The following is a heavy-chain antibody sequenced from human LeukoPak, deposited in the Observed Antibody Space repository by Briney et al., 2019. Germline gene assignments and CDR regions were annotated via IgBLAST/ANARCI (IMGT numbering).Heavy chain of an antibody. D-gene: IGHD1-26*01. CDR3: ARDQVGATTDWFDP. J-gene: IGHJ5*02. V-gene: IGHV4-39*07. CDR1: GGSISSSSDY. Sequence: PSETLSLTCTVSGGSISSSSDYWGWIRQPPGKGLEWIGSIYYSGSTYYNPSLKSRVTISVDTSKNQFSLKLSSVTAADTAVYYCARDQVGATTDWFDPWGQGTLVTVSS. CDR2: IYYSGST.